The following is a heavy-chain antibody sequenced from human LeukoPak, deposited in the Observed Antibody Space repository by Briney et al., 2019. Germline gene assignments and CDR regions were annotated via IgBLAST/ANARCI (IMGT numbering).Heavy chain of an antibody. CDR3: ASRTTRTSNGYYFDY. CDR2: IYYSGST. J-gene: IGHJ4*02. CDR1: GGSISSYY. D-gene: IGHD1-14*01. Sequence: SETLSLTCTVSGGSISSYYWSWIRQPPGKGLEWIGYIYYSGSTNYNPSLKSRVTISVDTSKNQFSLKLSSVTAADTAVYYSASRTTRTSNGYYFDYWGQGTLVTVSS. V-gene: IGHV4-59*08.